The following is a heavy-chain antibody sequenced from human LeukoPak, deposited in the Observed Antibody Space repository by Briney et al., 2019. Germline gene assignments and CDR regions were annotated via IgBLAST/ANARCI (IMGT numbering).Heavy chain of an antibody. CDR1: GITFISSA. V-gene: IGHV1-58*02. CDR3: AAGPDGVVVREFDP. J-gene: IGHJ5*02. Sequence: ASVKVSCKVSGITFISSAMQWVRQARGQRLEWIGWIVVGSGDTNYAQKFQERVTITRDMSTSTAYMELSSLRSEDTAVYYCAAGPDGVVVREFDPWGQGTLVTVSS. D-gene: IGHD2-15*01. CDR2: IVVGSGDT.